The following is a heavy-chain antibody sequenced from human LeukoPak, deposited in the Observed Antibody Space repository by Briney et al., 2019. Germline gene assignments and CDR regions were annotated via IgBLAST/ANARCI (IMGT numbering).Heavy chain of an antibody. CDR2: FTGSGDNT. V-gene: IGHV3-23*01. CDR1: RFTFSSYA. D-gene: IGHD6-6*01. Sequence: PGGSLRLSCAASRFTFSSYATSWVRQAPGKGLEWVSVFTGSGDNTYYADSVKGRFTISRDNSKNTLYLQMNSLRAEDTALYYCAKDYYSSSSGYFDYWGQGTLVTVSS. CDR3: AKDYYSSSSGYFDY. J-gene: IGHJ4*02.